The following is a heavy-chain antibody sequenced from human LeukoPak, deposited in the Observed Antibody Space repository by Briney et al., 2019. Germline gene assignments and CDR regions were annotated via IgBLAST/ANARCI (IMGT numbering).Heavy chain of an antibody. CDR2: IRYDASNK. CDR1: GFAFSSYG. V-gene: IGHV3-30*02. CDR3: AKDRLLLAGSYDAFDI. J-gene: IGHJ3*02. D-gene: IGHD2-15*01. Sequence: GGSLRLSCAASGFAFSSYGMHWVRQAPGKGLEWVAFIRYDASNKYYVDSVKGRFTISRDNSKNTLYLQMNSLRAEDTAVYFCAKDRLLLAGSYDAFDIWGQGTVVTVSS.